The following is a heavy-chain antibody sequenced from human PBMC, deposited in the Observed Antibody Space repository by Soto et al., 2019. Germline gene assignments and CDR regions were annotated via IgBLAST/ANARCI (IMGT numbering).Heavy chain of an antibody. V-gene: IGHV1-18*01. Sequence: QVQLVQSGAEVKKPGASVKVSCKASGYTFTSYGISWVRQAPGQGLERMGWISAYNANTNYAQKLQGRVTMTTDTTTSTAYMALRSLRSDDTAVYYCARIRMRQRLFLAQEYYFAYWGQGTLVTVSS. D-gene: IGHD6-25*01. J-gene: IGHJ4*02. CDR3: ARIRMRQRLFLAQEYYFAY. CDR2: ISAYNANT. CDR1: GYTFTSYG.